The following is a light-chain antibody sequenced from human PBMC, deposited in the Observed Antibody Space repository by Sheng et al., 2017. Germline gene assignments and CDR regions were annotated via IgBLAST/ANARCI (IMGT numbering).Light chain of an antibody. CDR2: INSDGSH. V-gene: IGLV4-69*02. Sequence: QPVLTQSPSASASLGASVKLTCTLSSEYITYAIAWHQLQPEKGPRYLMKINSDGSHSKGDGIPDRFSGSSSGAERYLIISSLQSEDEAEYFCQTWGTGFHVFGTGTKVTVL. CDR1: SEYITYA. J-gene: IGLJ1*01. CDR3: QTWGTGFHV.